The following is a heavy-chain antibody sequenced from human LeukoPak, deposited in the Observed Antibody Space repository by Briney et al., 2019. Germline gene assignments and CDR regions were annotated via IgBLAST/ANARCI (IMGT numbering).Heavy chain of an antibody. V-gene: IGHV3-48*03. Sequence: GGSLRLSCEVSGFTFSTYEMNWVRQAPGKGLEWVSYISGSASASRIYYADSVKGRFAISRDNAKNSVYLQMNSLRAEDTAVYYCAGTTYYYGSGSYYNHWFDTWGQGTLVTVSS. CDR2: ISGSASASRI. J-gene: IGHJ5*02. D-gene: IGHD3-10*01. CDR1: GFTFSTYE. CDR3: AGTTYYYGSGSYYNHWFDT.